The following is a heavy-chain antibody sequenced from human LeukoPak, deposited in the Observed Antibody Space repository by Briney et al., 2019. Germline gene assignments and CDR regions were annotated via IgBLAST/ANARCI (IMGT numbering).Heavy chain of an antibody. Sequence: SSETLSLTCAVYGGSFIGYYWSWIRQPPGKGLEWIGEINHSGSTNYNPSLKSRVTISVDTSTNQFSLKLSSVTAADTAVYYCARLGTQWLVRRRSNWFDPWGQGTLVTVSS. CDR2: INHSGST. J-gene: IGHJ5*02. CDR3: ARLGTQWLVRRRSNWFDP. D-gene: IGHD6-19*01. CDR1: GGSFIGYY. V-gene: IGHV4-34*01.